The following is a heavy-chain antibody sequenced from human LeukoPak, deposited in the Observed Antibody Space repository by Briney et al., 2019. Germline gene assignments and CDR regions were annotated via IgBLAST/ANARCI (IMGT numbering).Heavy chain of an antibody. Sequence: GGSLRLSCAASGFTFDDYAMHWVRQAPGKGLEWVSGISWNSGSIGYADSVKGRFTISRDNAKNSLYLQMNSLRAEDTALYYRAKVSAASDAFDIWGQGTMVTVSS. CDR2: ISWNSGSI. J-gene: IGHJ3*02. V-gene: IGHV3-9*01. CDR3: AKVSAASDAFDI. D-gene: IGHD2-2*01. CDR1: GFTFDDYA.